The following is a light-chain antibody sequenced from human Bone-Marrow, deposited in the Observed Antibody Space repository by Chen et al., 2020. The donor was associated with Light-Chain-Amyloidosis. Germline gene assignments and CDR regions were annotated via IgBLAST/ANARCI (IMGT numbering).Light chain of an antibody. CDR1: QSISYW. Sequence: DIQMTQSPATLSAVVGDRVTISCRASQSISYWLAWYQQKPGKAPNLLIYKASSLQSGVPSRFSGSGSGTEFPLTISSLQPDDFATYYCQQYKSYSWTFGQGTKVEI. CDR2: KAS. V-gene: IGKV1-5*03. CDR3: QQYKSYSWT. J-gene: IGKJ1*01.